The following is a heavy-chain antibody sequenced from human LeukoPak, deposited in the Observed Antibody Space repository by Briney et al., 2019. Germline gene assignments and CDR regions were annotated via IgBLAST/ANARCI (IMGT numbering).Heavy chain of an antibody. D-gene: IGHD3-10*01. V-gene: IGHV3-7*01. Sequence: GGSLRLSCAASGFTFSSYCMSWVRQAPGKGLEWVANTKQDISEKYYVDSVEGRFTISRDNAKNSLYLQMNSLRAEDTAVYYCARVDNYGSFDYWGQGTLVTSPQ. J-gene: IGHJ4*02. CDR2: TKQDISEK. CDR3: ARVDNYGSFDY. CDR1: GFTFSSYC.